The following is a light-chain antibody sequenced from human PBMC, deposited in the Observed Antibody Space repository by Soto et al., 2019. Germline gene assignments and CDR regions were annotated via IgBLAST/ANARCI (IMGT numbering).Light chain of an antibody. CDR1: QSVSSN. V-gene: IGKV3-15*01. CDR2: GAS. Sequence: EIVMTQSPATLSVSAGERATLSCRASQSVSSNLAWYQQKPGQAPWLLIYGASTRATGIPARFSGSGSGTDFTLTISSLLSEDFAVYYCQQYNNWPLYTFGQGTKLEIK. CDR3: QQYNNWPLYT. J-gene: IGKJ2*01.